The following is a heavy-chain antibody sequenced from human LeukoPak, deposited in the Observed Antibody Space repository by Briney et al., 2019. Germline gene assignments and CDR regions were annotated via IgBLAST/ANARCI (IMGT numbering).Heavy chain of an antibody. Sequence: GGSLRLSCAASGFTVSSNYMNWVRQTPGKGLEWVSVIYSGGSIYYADSAKGRFTISRDNSKNTVYLQMNSLRAEDTAVYYCARGAQWSFDYWGQGTLVTVSS. V-gene: IGHV3-53*01. CDR2: IYSGGSI. J-gene: IGHJ4*02. CDR3: ARGAQWSFDY. D-gene: IGHD2-15*01. CDR1: GFTVSSNY.